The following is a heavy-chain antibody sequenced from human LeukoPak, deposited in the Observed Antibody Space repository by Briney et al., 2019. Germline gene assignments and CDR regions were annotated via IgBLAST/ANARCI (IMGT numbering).Heavy chain of an antibody. V-gene: IGHV1-2*02. CDR3: ARDTYGSGSSVGY. CDR2: INPNSGGT. D-gene: IGHD3-10*01. J-gene: IGHJ4*02. CDR1: GYTFTGYY. Sequence: ASVKVSCKASGYTFTGYYMHWVRQAPGQGLEWMGWINPNSGGTNYAQKFQGRVTMTGDTSISTAYMELSRLRYDDTAVYYCARDTYGSGSSVGYWGQGTLVTVSS.